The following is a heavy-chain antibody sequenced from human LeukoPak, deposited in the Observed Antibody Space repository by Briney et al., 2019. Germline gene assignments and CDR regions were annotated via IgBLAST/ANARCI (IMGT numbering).Heavy chain of an antibody. J-gene: IGHJ6*02. CDR1: GYTFTTYG. CDR2: INTNTGNP. CDR3: ARGQVMVRGVYYGMDV. D-gene: IGHD3-10*01. V-gene: IGHV7-4-1*02. Sequence: ASVKVSCKASGYTFTTYGMNWVRQAPGLGLEWMGWINTNTGNPTYAQGLAGRFVFSLDTSVSTAYLQISSLKAEDTAVYYCARGQVMVRGVYYGMDVWGQGTTVTVSS.